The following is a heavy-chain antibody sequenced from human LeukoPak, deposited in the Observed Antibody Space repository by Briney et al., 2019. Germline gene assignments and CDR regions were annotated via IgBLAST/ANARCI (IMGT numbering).Heavy chain of an antibody. V-gene: IGHV3-30*03. D-gene: IGHD6-13*01. J-gene: IGHJ4*02. CDR2: ISYDGSNK. Sequence: GGSLRLSCAASGFTFSSYGIHWVRQAPGKGLEWVAVISYDGSNKYYADSVKGRFTISRDNSKNTLYLQMNSLRAEDTAVYYCALSAAGKGFDYWGQGTLVTVSS. CDR1: GFTFSSYG. CDR3: ALSAAGKGFDY.